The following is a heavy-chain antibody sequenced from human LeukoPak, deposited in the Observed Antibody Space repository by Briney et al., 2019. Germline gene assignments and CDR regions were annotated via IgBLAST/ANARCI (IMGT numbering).Heavy chain of an antibody. Sequence: GASVKVSCKASGYTFTDYYMHWVRQAPGQGLEWMGWINPESAGTNYAQRFQGRVTMTRDTSISTAYMELSRLRSDDTAVYYCARVFTMIVGREFDYWGQGTLVTVSS. D-gene: IGHD3-22*01. J-gene: IGHJ4*02. CDR3: ARVFTMIVGREFDY. CDR1: GYTFTDYY. V-gene: IGHV1-2*02. CDR2: INPESAGT.